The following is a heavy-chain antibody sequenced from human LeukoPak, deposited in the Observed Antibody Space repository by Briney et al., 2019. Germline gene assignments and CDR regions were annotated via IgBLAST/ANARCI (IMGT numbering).Heavy chain of an antibody. D-gene: IGHD3-16*01. CDR3: ARRANYVWGDYYFDY. J-gene: IGHJ4*02. V-gene: IGHV4-39*01. CDR1: GGSISSSSYY. CDR2: IYYSGST. Sequence: SETLSLTCTVSGGSISSSSYYWGWIRQPPGKGLEWIGSIYYSGSTYYNPSLKSRVTISVDTSKNQFSLKLSSVTAADTAVYYCARRANYVWGDYYFDYWGQGTLVTVSS.